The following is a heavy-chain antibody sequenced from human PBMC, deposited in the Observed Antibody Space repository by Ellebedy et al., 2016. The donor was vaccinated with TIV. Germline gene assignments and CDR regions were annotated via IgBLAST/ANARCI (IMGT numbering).Heavy chain of an antibody. CDR3: ARGRFDFDY. D-gene: IGHD3-10*01. V-gene: IGHV4-59*01. J-gene: IGHJ4*02. CDR2: IYYSGST. CDR1: GGSISSYY. Sequence: GSLRLSXTVSGGSISSYYWSWIRQPPGKGLEWIGYIYYSGSTNYNPSLKSRVTISVDTSKNQFSLKLSSVTAADTAVYYCARGRFDFDYWGQGTLVTVSS.